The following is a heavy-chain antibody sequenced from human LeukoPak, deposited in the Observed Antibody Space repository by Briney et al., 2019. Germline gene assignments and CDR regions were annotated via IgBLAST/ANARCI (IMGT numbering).Heavy chain of an antibody. V-gene: IGHV3-23*01. J-gene: IGHJ6*04. D-gene: IGHD6-13*01. CDR1: GFTFSSYS. Sequence: GGSLRLSCAASGFTFSSYSMNWVRQAPGKGLEWVSAISGSGDSTSYADSVKGRFTISRDTSKNTLYLQMNSLRAEDTAVYYCAKGHSSTWYGTGVWGEGTTVTVSS. CDR3: AKGHSSTWYGTGV. CDR2: ISGSGDST.